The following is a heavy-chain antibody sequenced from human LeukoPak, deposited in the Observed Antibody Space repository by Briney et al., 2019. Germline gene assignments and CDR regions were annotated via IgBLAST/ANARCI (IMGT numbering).Heavy chain of an antibody. CDR2: INPNSGVT. CDR1: GYTFTGYY. V-gene: IGHV1-2*06. D-gene: IGHD1-20*01. Sequence: GASVKVSCTASGYTFTGYYIHWVRQAPGQGLEWMGRINPNSGVTNYAQKLQGRVTMTTDTSTSTAYMELRSLRSDDTAVYYCARVRITGTPGVDYWGQGTLVTVSS. CDR3: ARVRITGTPGVDY. J-gene: IGHJ4*02.